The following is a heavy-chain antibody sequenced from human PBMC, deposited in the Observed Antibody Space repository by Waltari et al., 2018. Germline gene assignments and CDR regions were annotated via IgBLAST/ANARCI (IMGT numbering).Heavy chain of an antibody. D-gene: IGHD6-19*01. CDR1: GGTFSSYA. Sequence: QVQLVQSGAEVKKPGSSVKVSCKASGGTFSSYAISWVRQAPGQGLEWMGGIIPIFGTANYAQKFQGRVTITTDESTSTAYMELSSLRSEDTAVYYCARAKRDPRGYIAVAGPSPPFDYWGQGTLVTVSS. CDR2: IIPIFGTA. J-gene: IGHJ4*02. CDR3: ARAKRDPRGYIAVAGPSPPFDY. V-gene: IGHV1-69*05.